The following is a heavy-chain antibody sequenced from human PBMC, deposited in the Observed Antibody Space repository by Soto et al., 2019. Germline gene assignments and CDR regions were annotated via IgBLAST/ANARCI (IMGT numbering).Heavy chain of an antibody. J-gene: IGHJ5*02. V-gene: IGHV4-4*02. CDR3: ARSRVVVVPAATRFVWFDP. CDR2: IHHSGRT. D-gene: IGHD2-2*01. Sequence: PSETLSLTCAVSGGSISSDNWWSWVRQPPGKGLEWVGEIHHSGRTNYNPSLKSRVTISVDKSKNQFSLEVSSVTAADTAVYYCARSRVVVVPAATRFVWFDPWGQGTLVTVSS. CDR1: GGSISSDNW.